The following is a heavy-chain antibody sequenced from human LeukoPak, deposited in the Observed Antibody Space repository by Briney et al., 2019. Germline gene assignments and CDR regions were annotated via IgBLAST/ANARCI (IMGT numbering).Heavy chain of an antibody. V-gene: IGHV1-2*02. CDR3: ARGWRINSSGGFVDP. Sequence: GASVKVSCMASAYRFSDYYLHWVQQAPGQGLQWMGWISPNSGGTNYAQKFQGRVTMTRDTSISTVYMELNRLTSDDTAVYYCARGWRINSSGGFVDPWGQGTLVTVSS. CDR2: ISPNSGGT. D-gene: IGHD6-6*01. J-gene: IGHJ5*02. CDR1: AYRFSDYY.